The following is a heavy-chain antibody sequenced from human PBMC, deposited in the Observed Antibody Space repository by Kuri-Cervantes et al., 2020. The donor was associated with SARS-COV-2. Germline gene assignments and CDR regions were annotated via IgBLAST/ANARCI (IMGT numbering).Heavy chain of an antibody. D-gene: IGHD3-16*01. CDR1: GYTFTSYY. CDR3: VRDGGTSNWFDP. Sequence: ASVKVSCKASGYTFTSYYMHWVRQAPGQGLEWMGIINPSGGSTSYAQKFQGRVTMTGDTSASTAYMELSSLRSEDTAVYYCVRDGGTSNWFDPWGQGTLVTVSS. CDR2: INPSGGST. V-gene: IGHV1-46*01. J-gene: IGHJ5*02.